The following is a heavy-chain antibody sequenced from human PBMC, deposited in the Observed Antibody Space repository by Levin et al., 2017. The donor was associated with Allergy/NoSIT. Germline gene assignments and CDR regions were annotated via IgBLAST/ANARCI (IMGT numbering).Heavy chain of an antibody. CDR1: GYSISSGYY. J-gene: IGHJ4*02. V-gene: IGHV4-38-2*02. Sequence: SQTLSLTCAVSGYSISSGYYWGWIRQPPGKGLEWIGSIYHSGSTYYNPSLKSRVTISVDTSKNQFSLKLISVTAADTAVYYCARDGLYCSGVICTIIWGQGTLVTVSS. CDR3: ARDGLYCSGVICTII. D-gene: IGHD2-15*01. CDR2: IYHSGST.